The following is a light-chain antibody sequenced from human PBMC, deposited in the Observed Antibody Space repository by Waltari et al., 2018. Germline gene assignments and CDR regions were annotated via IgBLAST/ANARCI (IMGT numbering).Light chain of an antibody. CDR1: QSVRNNY. CDR3: QQYGRSPRT. Sequence: IVFTQSPDTLSLSPGERATLYCRAGQSVRNNYLAWYQRKPGQAPRLLIYGACTRATGIPGRFTGSGSGTEFTLTITRLEAEDFAVYFCQQYGRSPRTFGQGTKLEIK. V-gene: IGKV3-20*01. J-gene: IGKJ2*01. CDR2: GAC.